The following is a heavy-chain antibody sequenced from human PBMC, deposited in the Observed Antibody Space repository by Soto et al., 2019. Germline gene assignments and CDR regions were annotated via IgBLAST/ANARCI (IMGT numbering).Heavy chain of an antibody. V-gene: IGHV3-23*01. CDR3: AKDRDSSSRYERNNFDY. Sequence: TGGSLRLSCAASGFTFSSYAMSWVRQAPGKGLEWVSAISGSGGSTYYADSVKGRFTISRDNSKNTLYLQMNSLRAEDTAVYYCAKDRDSSSRYERNNFDYWGQGTLVTVSS. CDR1: GFTFSSYA. CDR2: ISGSGGST. J-gene: IGHJ4*02. D-gene: IGHD6-13*01.